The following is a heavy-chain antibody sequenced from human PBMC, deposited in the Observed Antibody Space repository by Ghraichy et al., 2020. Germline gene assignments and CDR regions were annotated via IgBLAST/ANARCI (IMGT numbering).Heavy chain of an antibody. D-gene: IGHD3-3*01. V-gene: IGHV4-34*01. Sequence: SQTLSLTCAVYGGSFSGYYWSWIRQPPGKGLEWIGEINHSGSTNYNPSLKSRVTISVDTSKNQFSLKLSSVTAADTAVYYCARLSWSGYKKYYYYMDVWGKGTTVTVSS. CDR1: GGSFSGYY. CDR2: INHSGST. J-gene: IGHJ6*03. CDR3: ARLSWSGYKKYYYYMDV.